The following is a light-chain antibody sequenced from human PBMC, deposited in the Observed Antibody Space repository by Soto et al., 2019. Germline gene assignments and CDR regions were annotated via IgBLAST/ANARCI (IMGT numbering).Light chain of an antibody. Sequence: QSALTQPASVSGSPGQSITISCTGSSSDVGGYDYVSWYQQDPGKAPKLMLYDVNNRPSGVSNRFSGSKSGNTASLTISGLQSEDEADYYCSSYTDSSTVVFGGGTKLTVL. J-gene: IGLJ3*02. CDR2: DVN. CDR3: SSYTDSSTVV. V-gene: IGLV2-14*03. CDR1: SSDVGGYDY.